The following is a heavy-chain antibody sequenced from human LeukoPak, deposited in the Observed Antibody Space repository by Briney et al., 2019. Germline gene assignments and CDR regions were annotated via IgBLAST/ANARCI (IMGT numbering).Heavy chain of an antibody. V-gene: IGHV3-21*05. J-gene: IGHJ6*02. CDR2: ISPSDSHK. CDR3: ARGPHNLDV. D-gene: IGHD5-24*01. CDR1: GFTFSSYA. Sequence: KSGGSLRLSCVASGFTFSSYAMSWVRQAPGKGLEWVSYISPSDSHKCDADSVKGRFTVSRDNAKNSLYLQMNSLRGEDTAVYYCARGPHNLDVWGQGTTVTVSS.